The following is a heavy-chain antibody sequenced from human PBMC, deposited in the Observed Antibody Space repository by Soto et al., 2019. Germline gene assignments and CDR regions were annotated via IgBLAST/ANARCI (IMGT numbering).Heavy chain of an antibody. J-gene: IGHJ4*02. CDR2: ISAYNGNT. V-gene: IGHV1-18*04. CDR1: GCTFTSYG. CDR3: ARVIRVSGYSYGYFDY. Sequence: ASVKVSCKASGCTFTSYGISWVRQAPGQGLEWMGWISAYNGNTNYAQKLQGRVTMTTDTSTSTAYMELRSLRSDDTAVYYCARVIRVSGYSYGYFDYWGQGTLVTVSS. D-gene: IGHD5-18*01.